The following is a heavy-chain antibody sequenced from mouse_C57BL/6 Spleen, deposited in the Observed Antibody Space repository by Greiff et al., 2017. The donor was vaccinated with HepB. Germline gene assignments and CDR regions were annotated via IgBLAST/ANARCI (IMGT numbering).Heavy chain of an antibody. CDR1: GYTFTSYW. Sequence: QVQLQQPGAELVKPGASVKLSCKASGYTFTSYWMHWVKQRPGQGLEWIGMIHPNSGSTNYNEKFKSKATLTVDKSSSTAYMQLSSLTSEDSAVYYCLYYGSSYWYFDVWGTGTTVTVSS. D-gene: IGHD1-1*01. V-gene: IGHV1-64*01. CDR3: LYYGSSYWYFDV. J-gene: IGHJ1*03. CDR2: IHPNSGST.